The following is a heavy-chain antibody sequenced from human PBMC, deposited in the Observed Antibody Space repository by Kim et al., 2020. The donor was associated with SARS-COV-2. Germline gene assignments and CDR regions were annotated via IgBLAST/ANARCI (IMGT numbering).Heavy chain of an antibody. D-gene: IGHD3-10*01. CDR3: TTTIWFGELLNY. V-gene: IGHV3-15*01. Sequence: GGSLRLSCAASGFTFSNAWMSWVRQAPGKGLEWVGRIKSKTDGGTTDYAAPVKGRFTISRDDSKNTLYLQMNSLKTEDTAVYYCTTTIWFGELLNYWGQGTLVTVSS. CDR1: GFTFSNAW. CDR2: IKSKTDGGTT. J-gene: IGHJ4*02.